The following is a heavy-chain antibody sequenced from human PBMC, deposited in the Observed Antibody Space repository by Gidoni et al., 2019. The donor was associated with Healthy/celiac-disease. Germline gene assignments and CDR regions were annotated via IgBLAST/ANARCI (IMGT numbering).Heavy chain of an antibody. J-gene: IGHJ6*02. CDR1: GGSFSGYY. D-gene: IGHD1-7*01. CDR2: IHHSVST. CDR3: ARCSGTTFYYGMDV. Sequence: QVQLQQWGAGLLKPSETLSLTCAVYGGSFSGYYCSWIRQPPGKGLEWMGEIHHSVSTNYNPSLKSRVTISVDTSKNQFSLKLSSVTAADTAVYYCARCSGTTFYYGMDVWGQGTTVTVS. V-gene: IGHV4-34*01.